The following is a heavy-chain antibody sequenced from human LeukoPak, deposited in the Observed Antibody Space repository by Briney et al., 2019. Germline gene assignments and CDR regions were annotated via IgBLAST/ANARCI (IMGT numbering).Heavy chain of an antibody. Sequence: QPGRSLRLSCVASGFTFSSYGMHWVRQAPGKGLEWVAVIPNDGSNKYYADSVKGRFTISRDNSKNTLYLQMNSLRAEDTAVYYCAKGRGAFDIWGQGTMVTVSS. CDR2: IPNDGSNK. CDR1: GFTFSSYG. V-gene: IGHV3-30*18. J-gene: IGHJ3*02. CDR3: AKGRGAFDI. D-gene: IGHD3-10*01.